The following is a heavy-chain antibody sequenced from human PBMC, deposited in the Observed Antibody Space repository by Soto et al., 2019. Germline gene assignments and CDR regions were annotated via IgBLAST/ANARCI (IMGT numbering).Heavy chain of an antibody. CDR3: AKHRSELGDYYFDY. J-gene: IGHJ4*02. CDR1: GFTFSSYA. D-gene: IGHD7-27*01. CDR2: ISGSGGST. V-gene: IGHV3-23*01. Sequence: VGSLRLSCAASGFTFSSYAMSWVRQAPGKGLEWVSAISGSGGSTYYADSVKGRFTISRDNSKNTLYLQMNSLRAEDTAVYYCAKHRSELGDYYFDYWAREPWSPSPQ.